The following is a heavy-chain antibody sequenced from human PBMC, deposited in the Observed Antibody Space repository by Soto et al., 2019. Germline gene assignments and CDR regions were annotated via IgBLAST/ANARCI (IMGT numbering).Heavy chain of an antibody. CDR2: INHSGST. CDR1: GGSFSGYY. D-gene: IGHD3-22*01. V-gene: IGHV4-34*01. CDR3: ARGLAYDSSGYYPYYFDY. Sequence: PSDTLSLTCAVYGGSFSGYYWSWIRQPPGKGLEWIGEINHSGSTNYNPSLKSRVTISVDTSKNQFSLKLSSVTAADTAVYYCARGLAYDSSGYYPYYFDYWGQGTLVTVSS. J-gene: IGHJ4*02.